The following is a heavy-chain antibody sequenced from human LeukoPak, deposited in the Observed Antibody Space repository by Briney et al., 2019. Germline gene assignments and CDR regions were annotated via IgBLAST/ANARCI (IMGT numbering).Heavy chain of an antibody. Sequence: SETLSLTCTVSGDSISTSNSYWGWIRQPPGKGLEWIGSIYYSGNTYYNASLKSRVTISVDTSKNQFSLKLSSVTAADTAVYYCASWTTMVRGKLGSDYWGQGTLVTVSS. D-gene: IGHD3-10*01. V-gene: IGHV4-39*01. J-gene: IGHJ4*02. CDR2: IYYSGNT. CDR1: GDSISTSNSY. CDR3: ASWTTMVRGKLGSDY.